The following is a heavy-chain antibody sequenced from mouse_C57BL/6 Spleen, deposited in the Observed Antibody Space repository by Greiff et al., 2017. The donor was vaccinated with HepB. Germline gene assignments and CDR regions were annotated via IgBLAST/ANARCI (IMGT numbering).Heavy chain of an antibody. V-gene: IGHV1-18*01. CDR1: GYTFTDYN. D-gene: IGHD1-1*01. CDR3: ARRDGSSWAWFAY. CDR2: INPNNGGT. Sequence: EVQLKESGPELVKPGASVKIPCKASGYTFTDYNMDWVKQSHGKSLEWIGDINPNNGGTIYNQKFKGKATLTVDKSSSTAYMELRSLTSEDTAVYYCARRDGSSWAWFAYWGQGTLVTVSA. J-gene: IGHJ3*01.